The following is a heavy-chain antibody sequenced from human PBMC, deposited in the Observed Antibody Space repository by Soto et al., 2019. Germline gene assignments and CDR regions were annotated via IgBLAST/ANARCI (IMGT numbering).Heavy chain of an antibody. V-gene: IGHV3-73*01. J-gene: IGHJ4*02. D-gene: IGHD1-1*01. CDR2: IRSKANSYAT. CDR1: GFTFSGSA. Sequence: GGSLRLSCAASGFTFSGSAMHWVRQASGKGLEWVGRIRSKANSYATAYAASVKGRFTISRDDSKNTAYLQMNSLKTEDTAVYYCTSPNGHFDYWGQGTLVTVSS. CDR3: TSPNGHFDY.